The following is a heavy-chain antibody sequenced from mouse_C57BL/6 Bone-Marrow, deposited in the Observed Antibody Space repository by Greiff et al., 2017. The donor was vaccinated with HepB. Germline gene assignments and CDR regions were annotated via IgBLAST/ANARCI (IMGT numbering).Heavy chain of an antibody. V-gene: IGHV10-1*01. J-gene: IGHJ2*01. CDR2: IRSKSNNYAT. D-gene: IGHD1-1*01. CDR1: GFSFNTYA. CDR3: VRGDYYATGTYFDY. Sequence: EVMLVESGGGLVQPKGSLKLSCAASGFSFNTYAMNWVRQAPGKGLEWVARIRSKSNNYATYYADSVKDRFTISRDDSESMLYLQMNNLKTEDTAMYYCVRGDYYATGTYFDYWGQGTTLTVSS.